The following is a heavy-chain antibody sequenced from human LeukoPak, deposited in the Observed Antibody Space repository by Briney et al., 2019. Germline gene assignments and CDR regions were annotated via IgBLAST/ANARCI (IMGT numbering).Heavy chain of an antibody. CDR1: GYIFPNNA. CDR2: ISTSGT. J-gene: IGHJ6*03. V-gene: IGHV3-23*01. CDR3: TSEGYSSSPTPIPVYYYYMDV. Sequence: PGGSLRLSCIASGYIFPNNAMNWVRQAPGKGLEWVSTISTSGTYYADSVKGWFTISRDTSRNTVYLQMNSLSAEDTVVYYCTSEGYSSSPTPIPVYYYYMDVWGKGTTVTVSS. D-gene: IGHD6-6*01.